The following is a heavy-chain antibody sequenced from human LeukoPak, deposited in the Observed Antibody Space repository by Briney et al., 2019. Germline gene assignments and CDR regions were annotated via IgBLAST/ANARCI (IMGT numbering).Heavy chain of an antibody. CDR1: GYTFTDYY. Sequence: ASVKVSCKVSGYTFTDYYMHWVQQAPGKGLEWMGIVDPEDGETIYAEKFQGRVTITADTSTDTAYMELSSLRSEDTAVYYCASEGAYYDSSGYYYAWGQGTLVTVSS. D-gene: IGHD3-22*01. J-gene: IGHJ5*02. CDR3: ASEGAYYDSSGYYYA. CDR2: VDPEDGET. V-gene: IGHV1-69-2*01.